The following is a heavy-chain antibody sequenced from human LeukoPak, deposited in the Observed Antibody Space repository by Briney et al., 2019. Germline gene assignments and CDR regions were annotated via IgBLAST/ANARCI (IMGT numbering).Heavy chain of an antibody. Sequence: SETLSLTCTVSGGSISSYYWSWIRQPPGKGLEWIGYTYYSGSTNYNPSLKSRVTISVDTSKNQFSLKLSAVTAADTAVYYCARQFHGSGYVDDLWGQGTLVTVSS. V-gene: IGHV4-59*08. CDR2: TYYSGST. D-gene: IGHD3-22*01. CDR3: ARQFHGSGYVDDL. CDR1: GGSISSYY. J-gene: IGHJ5*02.